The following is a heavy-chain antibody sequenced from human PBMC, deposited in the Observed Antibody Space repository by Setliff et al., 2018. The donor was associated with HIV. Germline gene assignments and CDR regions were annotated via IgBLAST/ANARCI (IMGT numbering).Heavy chain of an antibody. J-gene: IGHJ4*02. D-gene: IGHD2-2*01. CDR3: ARRYCTSTSCSSPYDY. Sequence: PGGSLRLSCAASGFTFSSYSMNWVRQAPGKGLEWVSSITSTSDYIYYADSVKGRFTISRDNAKNSLYLQMNSLRAEDTAVYYCARRYCTSTSCSSPYDYWGRGTLVTVSS. CDR1: GFTFSSYS. V-gene: IGHV3-21*01. CDR2: ITSTSDYI.